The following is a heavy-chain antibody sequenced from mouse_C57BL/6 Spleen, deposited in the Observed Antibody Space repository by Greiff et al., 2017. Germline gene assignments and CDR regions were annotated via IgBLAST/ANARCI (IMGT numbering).Heavy chain of an antibody. J-gene: IGHJ3*01. CDR1: GYTFTSYW. Sequence: VQLQQPGAELVRPGSSVKLSCKASGYTFTSYWMDWVKQRPGQGLEWIGNIYPSDSETHYNQKFKNKATLTVDKSSSTAYMQLRSLTSEDSAVYYCAIWLPTTYWGQGTLVTVSA. CDR3: AIWLPTTY. V-gene: IGHV1-61*01. CDR2: IYPSDSET. D-gene: IGHD2-2*01.